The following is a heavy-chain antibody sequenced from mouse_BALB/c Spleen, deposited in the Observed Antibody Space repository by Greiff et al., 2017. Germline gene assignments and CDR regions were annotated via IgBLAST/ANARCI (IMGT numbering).Heavy chain of an antibody. D-gene: IGHD1-1*01. CDR3: AREALLRSRFDY. CDR1: GYSFTGYY. CDR2: INPYNGAT. Sequence: VQLQQSGPELVKPGASVKISCKASGYSFTGYYMHWVKQSHVKSLEWIGRINPYNGATSYNQNFKDKASLTVDKSSSTAYMELHSLTSEDSAVYYCAREALLRSRFDYWGQGTTLTVSS. J-gene: IGHJ2*01. V-gene: IGHV1-31*01.